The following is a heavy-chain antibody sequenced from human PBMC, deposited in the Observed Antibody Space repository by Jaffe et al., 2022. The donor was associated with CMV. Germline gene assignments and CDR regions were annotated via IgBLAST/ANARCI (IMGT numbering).Heavy chain of an antibody. CDR3: ARAVVGGGDYVFDY. Sequence: QVQLQESGPGLVKPSETLSLTCTVSGGSVSSGSYYWSWIRQPPGKGLEWIGYIYYSGSTNYNPSLKSRVTISVDTSKNQFSLKLSSVTAADTAVYYCARAVVGGGDYVFDYWGQGTLVTVSS. D-gene: IGHD4-17*01. CDR1: GGSVSSGSYY. CDR2: IYYSGST. J-gene: IGHJ4*02. V-gene: IGHV4-61*01.